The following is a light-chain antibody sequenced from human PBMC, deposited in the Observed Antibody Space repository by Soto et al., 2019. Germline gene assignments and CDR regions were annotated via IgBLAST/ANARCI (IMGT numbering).Light chain of an antibody. CDR2: DAS. Sequence: SPAADTLYMSLGESATLSCRASQSLRSSLAWYQQKPGQAPRLLIYDASTRASGIPARFSGSGSGTDFTLTISSLQAEDFAVYYCQQYNNWPHTFGQGTKVDIK. V-gene: IGKV3-15*01. CDR1: QSLRSS. J-gene: IGKJ1*01. CDR3: QQYNNWPHT.